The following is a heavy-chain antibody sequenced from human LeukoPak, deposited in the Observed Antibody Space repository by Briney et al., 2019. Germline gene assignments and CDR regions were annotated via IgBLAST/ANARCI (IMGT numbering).Heavy chain of an antibody. D-gene: IGHD3-10*01. CDR3: ESRSGSSNWFDP. CDR1: GYTFTSYD. J-gene: IGHJ5*02. CDR2: INPNSGGT. Sequence: ASVKVSCKASGYTFTSYDINWVRQATGQGLERRGWINPNSGGTRYAQKFQGRVTMTRDTSISTVYMELSRLRSDDTAVYYCESRSGSSNWFDPWGQGTLVTVSS. V-gene: IGHV1-2*02.